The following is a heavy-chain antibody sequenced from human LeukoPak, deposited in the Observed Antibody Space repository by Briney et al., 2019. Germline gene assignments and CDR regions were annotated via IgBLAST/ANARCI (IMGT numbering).Heavy chain of an antibody. J-gene: IGHJ5*02. Sequence: PSETLSLTCTVSGGSISSSSYYWGWIRQPPGKGLEWIGSIYYSGSTYYNPSLKSRVTISVDTSKNQFSLKLSSVTAADTAVYYCARDDYPGPFDPWGQGTLVTVSS. V-gene: IGHV4-39*07. CDR2: IYYSGST. D-gene: IGHD4/OR15-4a*01. CDR3: ARDDYPGPFDP. CDR1: GGSISSSSYY.